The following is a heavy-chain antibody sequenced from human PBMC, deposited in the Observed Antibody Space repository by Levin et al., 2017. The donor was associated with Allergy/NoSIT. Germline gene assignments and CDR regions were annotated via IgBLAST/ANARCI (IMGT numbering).Heavy chain of an antibody. J-gene: IGHJ6*02. CDR1: DYTFTAYY. CDR2: INPSSGGT. CDR3: ARDLGTVAGGLSYGVDF. D-gene: IGHD6-19*01. Sequence: ASVKVSCKTSDYTFTAYYMHWVRQAPGQGLEWMGWINPSSGGTVYARNFQGRVTLTRDTSISTAYIELSGLTSDDTAVYYCARDLGTVAGGLSYGVDFWGQGTTVTVSS. V-gene: IGHV1-2*02.